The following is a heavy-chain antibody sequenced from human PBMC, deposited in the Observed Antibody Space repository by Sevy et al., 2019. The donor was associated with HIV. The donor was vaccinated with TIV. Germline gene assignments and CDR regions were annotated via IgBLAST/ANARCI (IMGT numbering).Heavy chain of an antibody. Sequence: GGSLRLSCAASGFTVSTYYMSWVRQAPGKGLEWVSVIYSRGVTYYADSVKGRFTISRDNSKNTLYLQMNSLRAEDTDVYYCARAPPYNWNSKDFDYWGQGTLVTVSS. CDR1: GFTVSTYY. D-gene: IGHD1-7*01. J-gene: IGHJ4*02. V-gene: IGHV3-66*01. CDR3: ARAPPYNWNSKDFDY. CDR2: IYSRGVT.